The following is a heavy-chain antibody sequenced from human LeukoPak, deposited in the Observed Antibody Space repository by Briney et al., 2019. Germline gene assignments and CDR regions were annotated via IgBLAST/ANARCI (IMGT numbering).Heavy chain of an antibody. Sequence: ASVKVSCKASGYTFTGYYMHWVRQAPGQGLEWMGWINPSGGSTSYAQKFQGRVTMTRDTSTSTVYMELSSLRSEDTAVYYCARQAGATYYFDYWGQGTLVTVSS. D-gene: IGHD1-26*01. V-gene: IGHV1-46*01. J-gene: IGHJ4*02. CDR3: ARQAGATYYFDY. CDR2: INPSGGST. CDR1: GYTFTGYY.